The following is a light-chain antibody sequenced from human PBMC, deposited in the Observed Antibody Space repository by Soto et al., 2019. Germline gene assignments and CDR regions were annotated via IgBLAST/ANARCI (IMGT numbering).Light chain of an antibody. CDR3: QQYGSSPWT. CDR2: GAS. CDR1: QSVSSSY. V-gene: IGKV3-20*01. J-gene: IGKJ1*01. Sequence: EIVLTQSPGTLSLSPGERATLSCRASQSVSSSYLAWYQQKPGQAPRLLIYGASSRTTGIADGFSGSGSGTDFTLTISRLEPEDFAVYYCQQYGSSPWTFGQGTKVEIK.